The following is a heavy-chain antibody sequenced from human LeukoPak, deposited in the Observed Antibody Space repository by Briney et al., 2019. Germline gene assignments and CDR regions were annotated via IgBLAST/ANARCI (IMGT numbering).Heavy chain of an antibody. CDR1: GFIFSDSY. V-gene: IGHV3-11*01. Sequence: GGSLRLSCAASGFIFSDSYLSWIRQAPGKGMAWVSYISSGGYTIYYADSVKGRFTISRDNAKTSLYLQMNSLTAADTAVYYCARAYRGGESLYFEYWGQGTLVTVSS. J-gene: IGHJ4*02. CDR3: ARAYRGGESLYFEY. CDR2: ISSGGYTI. D-gene: IGHD3-16*01.